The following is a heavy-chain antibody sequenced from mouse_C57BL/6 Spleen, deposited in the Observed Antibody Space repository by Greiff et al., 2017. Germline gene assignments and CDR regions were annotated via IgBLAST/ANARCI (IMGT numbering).Heavy chain of an antibody. Sequence: VKLMESGAELARPGASVKLSCKASGYTFTSYGISWVKQRTGQGLEWIGEIYPRSGNTYYNEKFKGKATLTADKSSSTAYMELRSLTSEDSAVYFCARSADYGLDYWGQGTTLTVSS. CDR2: IYPRSGNT. J-gene: IGHJ2*01. D-gene: IGHD2-4*01. V-gene: IGHV1-81*01. CDR3: ARSADYGLDY. CDR1: GYTFTSYG.